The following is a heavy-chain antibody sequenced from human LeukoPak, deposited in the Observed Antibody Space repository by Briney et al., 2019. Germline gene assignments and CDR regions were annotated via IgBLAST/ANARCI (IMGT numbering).Heavy chain of an antibody. V-gene: IGHV3-30-3*01. CDR1: GFTFSSYV. Sequence: GGSLRLSCAASGFTFSSYVMRWVRHAPGKGVEWVAVIAYDGSNKYYTESVMGRFTMSRDNSRNCLYLQMNSLRADDTAAYYCEKDLTAMTNFDSWGQGTLVTVSS. J-gene: IGHJ4*02. D-gene: IGHD5-18*01. CDR2: IAYDGSNK. CDR3: EKDLTAMTNFDS.